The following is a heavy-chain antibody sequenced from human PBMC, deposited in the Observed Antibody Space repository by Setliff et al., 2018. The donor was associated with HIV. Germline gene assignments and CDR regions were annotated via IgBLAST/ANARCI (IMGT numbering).Heavy chain of an antibody. CDR3: ALLEVPFIGGRIPSF. Sequence: SETLSLTCAVYNGSFNGYYWSWIRQPPGKGLEWIGEINHSGGTTYNPSLNGRVGIPVDTSKNQFSLKSITLTVADTAVYYCALLEVPFIGGRIPSFWGQGTLVTVSS. V-gene: IGHV4-34*01. D-gene: IGHD3-16*01. CDR1: NGSFNGYY. CDR2: INHSGGT. J-gene: IGHJ4*02.